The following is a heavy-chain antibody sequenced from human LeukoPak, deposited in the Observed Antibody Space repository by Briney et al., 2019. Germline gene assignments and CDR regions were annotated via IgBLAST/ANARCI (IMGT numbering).Heavy chain of an antibody. Sequence: PGGSLRLSCAASGFTFSSYGMSWVRQAPGKGLEWVSLISGSGSSTYYADSVKGRFTISRDNSKNTLYLHLNSLRADDTAVYHCAKEVLDYEIPYWYFDLWGRGTLVTVSS. J-gene: IGHJ2*01. CDR1: GFTFSSYG. D-gene: IGHD4-17*01. CDR3: AKEVLDYEIPYWYFDL. V-gene: IGHV3-23*01. CDR2: ISGSGSST.